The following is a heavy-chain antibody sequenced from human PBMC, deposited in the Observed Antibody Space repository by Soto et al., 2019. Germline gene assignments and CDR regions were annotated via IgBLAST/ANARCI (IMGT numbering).Heavy chain of an antibody. CDR2: INSDGTRI. Sequence: PGGSLRLSCAASGFTFTNYRIHWVRQAPGKGLVWVARINSDGTRINYADSVKGRFTISRDNAKNTVFLQMNSLRDEDTAVYYCAKDRGDIWSGSPLGYGMDVGGKGTTFTVSS. V-gene: IGHV3-74*01. CDR3: AKDRGDIWSGSPLGYGMDV. D-gene: IGHD3-3*01. CDR1: GFTFTNYR. J-gene: IGHJ6*04.